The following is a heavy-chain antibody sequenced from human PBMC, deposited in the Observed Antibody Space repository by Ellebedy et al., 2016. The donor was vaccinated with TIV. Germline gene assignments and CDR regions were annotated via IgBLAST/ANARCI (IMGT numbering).Heavy chain of an antibody. CDR1: GGSISTYY. CDR2: IYYSGSP. CDR3: ARLQMYYYDSSGYAFDP. V-gene: IGHV4-59*08. Sequence: SETLSLTCTVSGGSISTYYWSWIRQPPGKGLEWIGYIYYSGSPNYNPSLKSRVTISVDTSKNQFSLKLSSVTAADTAVYYCARLQMYYYDSSGYAFDPWGQGTLVTVSS. J-gene: IGHJ5*02. D-gene: IGHD3-22*01.